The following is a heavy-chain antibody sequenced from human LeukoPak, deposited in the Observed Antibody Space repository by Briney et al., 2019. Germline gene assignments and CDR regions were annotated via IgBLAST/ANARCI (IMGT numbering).Heavy chain of an antibody. Sequence: GGSLRLSCAASGFTFSSYSMNWVRQAPGKGLEWVSSISSSSSYIYYADSVKGRFTISRDNAKNSLYLQMNSLRAEDTAVYYCARDGIVVVPAAGALYFDYGGQGTLVTVSP. J-gene: IGHJ4*02. CDR1: GFTFSSYS. CDR2: ISSSSSYI. CDR3: ARDGIVVVPAAGALYFDY. D-gene: IGHD2-2*01. V-gene: IGHV3-21*01.